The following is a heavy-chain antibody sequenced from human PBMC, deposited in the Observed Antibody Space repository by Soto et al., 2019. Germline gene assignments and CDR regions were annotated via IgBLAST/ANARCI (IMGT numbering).Heavy chain of an antibody. D-gene: IGHD7-27*01. J-gene: IGHJ4*02. Sequence: QVQLQQWGAGLLKPSETLSLTCAVYGGSLSGYYWNWIHQPPGKGLEWIGEINHSGDTNYNSSLKSRVTISVDTSKNQFSLKLSSVTAADTAVYYCARGWGRIFDYWGQGTLVTVSS. CDR2: INHSGDT. CDR3: ARGWGRIFDY. CDR1: GGSLSGYY. V-gene: IGHV4-34*01.